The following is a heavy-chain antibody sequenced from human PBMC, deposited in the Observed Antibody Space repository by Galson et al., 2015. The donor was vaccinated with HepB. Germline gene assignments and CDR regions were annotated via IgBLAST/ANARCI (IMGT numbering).Heavy chain of an antibody. V-gene: IGHV1-18*01. D-gene: IGHD5-12*01. Sequence: SVKVSCKASGYTFPSYDITWVRQAPGQGLEWMGWISGYNGYTKYAQKFQGGVSMTTDTSTSTAHMEVRNLRSDDTAVYYCARARATDFDYWGQGTLVTVSS. CDR2: ISGYNGYT. J-gene: IGHJ4*02. CDR3: ARARATDFDY. CDR1: GYTFPSYD.